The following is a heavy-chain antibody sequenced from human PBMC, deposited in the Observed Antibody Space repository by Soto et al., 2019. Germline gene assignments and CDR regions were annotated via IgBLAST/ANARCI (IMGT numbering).Heavy chain of an antibody. Sequence: ASETLSLTCAFSGGSISSDNCWSWVRQSPGKGLEWIGEIYHSGSTNYNPSLQSRVSMSVDKAKNEFSLKLTAVTAADTAMYYCARASAARLLRGVIRNWGQGTLVTVSS. V-gene: IGHV4-4*02. J-gene: IGHJ4*02. CDR1: GGSISSDNC. D-gene: IGHD3-10*01. CDR3: ARASAARLLRGVIRN. CDR2: IYHSGST.